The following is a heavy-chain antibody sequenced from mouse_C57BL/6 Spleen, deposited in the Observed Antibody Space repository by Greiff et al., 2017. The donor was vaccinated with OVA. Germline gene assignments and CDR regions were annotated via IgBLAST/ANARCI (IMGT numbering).Heavy chain of an antibody. D-gene: IGHD3-2*02. V-gene: IGHV1-82*01. CDR1: GYAFSSSW. J-gene: IGHJ4*01. CDR2: IYPGDGDT. Sequence: VKLQESGPELVKPGASVKISCKASGYAFSSSWMNWVKQRPGKGLEWIGRIYPGDGDTNYKGKFKGKATLTADKSSSTAYMQLSSLTSEDSAVYFCARRTLDSSGYGDYWGQGTSVTVSS. CDR3: ARRTLDSSGYGDY.